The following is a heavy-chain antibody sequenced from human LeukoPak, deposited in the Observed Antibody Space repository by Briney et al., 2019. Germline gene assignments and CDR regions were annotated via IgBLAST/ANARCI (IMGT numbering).Heavy chain of an antibody. D-gene: IGHD1-26*01. CDR2: INNSGST. CDR1: GGSFSGFY. CDR3: ARGVWEIRGHAFDI. J-gene: IGHJ3*02. V-gene: IGHV4-34*01. Sequence: SETLSLTCAVYGGSFSGFYWSWIRQPPGKGLEWIGKINNSGSTNYNPSLKSRVTISVDKSKNQFSLKLSSVTAADTAVYYCARGVWEIRGHAFDIWGQGTMVTVSS.